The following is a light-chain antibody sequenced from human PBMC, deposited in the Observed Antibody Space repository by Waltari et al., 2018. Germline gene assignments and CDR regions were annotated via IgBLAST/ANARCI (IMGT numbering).Light chain of an antibody. V-gene: IGKV1-5*03. CDR1: QSITNW. CDR3: QQYDNYWT. CDR2: KAS. Sequence: DIQMTQSPSTLSASVGDRVTITCRASQSITNWWAWYQQKPGKAPKLLIYKASNLESGVPERFSGSGSGTEFTLTISSLQPDDFATYYCQQYDNYWTFGQGTKVEIK. J-gene: IGKJ1*01.